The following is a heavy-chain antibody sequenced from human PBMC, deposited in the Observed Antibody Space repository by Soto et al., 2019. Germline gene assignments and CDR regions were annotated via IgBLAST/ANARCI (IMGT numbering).Heavy chain of an antibody. D-gene: IGHD6-13*01. CDR1: GFTFSSYA. CDR3: ARRGPGTYFDY. CDR2: ISGSGDST. V-gene: IGHV3-23*01. J-gene: IGHJ4*02. Sequence: EVQLLDSGGGLVQPGGSLRLSCAASGFTFSSYAMNWVRQAPGKGLEWVSVISGSGDSTYYADSVKGRFTISRDNSKNTLYLQMNSLRTEDTALYYCARRGPGTYFDYWGQGPLVTVSS.